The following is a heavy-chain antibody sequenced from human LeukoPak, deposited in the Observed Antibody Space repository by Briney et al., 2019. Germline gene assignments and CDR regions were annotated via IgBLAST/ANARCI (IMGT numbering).Heavy chain of an antibody. CDR2: IGSSSSYI. V-gene: IGHV3-21*01. J-gene: IGHJ4*02. CDR3: AAMGYNYFDP. D-gene: IGHD5-18*01. Sequence: GGSLRLSCAASGFTFGSYSMNWVRQSPGKGLGWVSYIGSSSSYIDYAGSVRGRFTVSRDNAKNSLYLQMNSLRDEDTAVYYCAAMGYNYFDPWGQGSLVIVSS. CDR1: GFTFGSYS.